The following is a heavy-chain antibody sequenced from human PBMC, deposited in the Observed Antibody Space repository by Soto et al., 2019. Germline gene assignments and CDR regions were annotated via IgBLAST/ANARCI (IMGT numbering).Heavy chain of an antibody. CDR3: GHRYCSVGSCHRPYDY. D-gene: IGHD2-15*01. J-gene: IGHJ4*02. V-gene: IGHV2-5*02. CDR1: GFSLSTSGVG. Sequence: QITLKESGPPLVKPTQTLTLTCTFSGFSLSTSGVGVGWIRQPPGKALEWLALIHWDDDKRYSPSLKSRLTITQNTSKNQVVLTMTNMDPVDTVTYYFGHRYCSVGSCHRPYDYWGQGTLVTVSS. CDR2: IHWDDDK.